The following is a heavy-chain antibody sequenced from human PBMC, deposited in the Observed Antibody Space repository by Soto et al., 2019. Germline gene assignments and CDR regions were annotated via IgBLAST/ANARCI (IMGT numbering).Heavy chain of an antibody. V-gene: IGHV4-39*01. CDR3: ARPHCSGGSCYLNWFDP. CDR2: IYYSGST. Sequence: PSETLSLTCPVSGGSISSSSCYWGWIRQPPGKGLEWIGSIYYSGSTYYNPSLKSRVTISVDTSKNQFSLKLSSVTAADTAVYYCARPHCSGGSCYLNWFDPWGQGTLVTVSS. CDR1: GGSISSSSCY. J-gene: IGHJ5*02. D-gene: IGHD2-15*01.